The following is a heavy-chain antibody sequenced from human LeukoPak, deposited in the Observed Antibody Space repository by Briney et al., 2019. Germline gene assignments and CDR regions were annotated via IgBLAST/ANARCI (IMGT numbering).Heavy chain of an antibody. J-gene: IGHJ6*03. V-gene: IGHV3-23*01. Sequence: GRSLRLSCAASGFTFSSYGMSWVRQAPGKGLEWVSAISGSGGSTNYVDSVKGRFTISRDNSKNTLYLQMNSLRVEDTALYYCAKDPRITKNYYYYYYMDVWGKGTTVTVSS. CDR3: AKDPRITKNYYYYYYMDV. CDR2: ISGSGGST. D-gene: IGHD3-3*01. CDR1: GFTFSSYG.